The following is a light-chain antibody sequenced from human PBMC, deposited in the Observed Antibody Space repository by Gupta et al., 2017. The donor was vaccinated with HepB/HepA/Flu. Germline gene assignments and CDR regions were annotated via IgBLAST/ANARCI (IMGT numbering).Light chain of an antibody. Sequence: DIQMTQSPSSLSASVGDRVTITCRASQSISSYLNWYKQKPGKAPKLLIYAASSLQSGVPSRFSGSGYGTDFTLTISSRQPEDFAPYYCQQNDSTPPWTFGQGTKVEIK. CDR2: AAS. CDR3: QQNDSTPPWT. CDR1: QSISSY. J-gene: IGKJ1*01. V-gene: IGKV1-39*01.